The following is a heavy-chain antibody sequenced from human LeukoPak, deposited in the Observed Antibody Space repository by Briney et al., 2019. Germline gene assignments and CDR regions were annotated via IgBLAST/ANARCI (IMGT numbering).Heavy chain of an antibody. V-gene: IGHV3-30*03. CDR2: ISYDGSYT. CDR3: ATHHSARPSY. Sequence: PGGSLRLSCAASGFTFSSYNFHWLRQAPGKGLEWLTVISYDGSYTSYGASVKGRFTVSRDNSQNTLYLQMNGLRAEDTALYYCATHHSARPSYWGQGTLVTVSS. CDR1: GFTFSSYN. J-gene: IGHJ4*02.